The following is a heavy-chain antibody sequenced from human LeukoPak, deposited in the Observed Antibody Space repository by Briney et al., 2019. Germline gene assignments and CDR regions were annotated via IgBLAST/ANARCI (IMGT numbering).Heavy chain of an antibody. V-gene: IGHV1-2*02. CDR2: INPNNGDT. Sequence: ASVKVSCKAAGYTFTGYFMDWVRQAPGQGLEWMGEINPNNGDTKFAQKFEGRVTMTRDTSITTAYMEQSSLKSDDTAVYYCARLRCERGALDYWGQGTPVTVSS. CDR3: ARLRCERGALDY. J-gene: IGHJ4*02. CDR1: GYTFTGYF. D-gene: IGHD4-17*01.